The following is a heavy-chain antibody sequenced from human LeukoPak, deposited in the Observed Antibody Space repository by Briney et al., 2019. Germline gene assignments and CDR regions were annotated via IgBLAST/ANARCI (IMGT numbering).Heavy chain of an antibody. J-gene: IGHJ4*02. Sequence: PGGSLRLSCAASRFTFSNYAMNWVRQAPGQGLEWVSSISGSSGNTHYAHSVKGRFTISRDNSNNMIYLQMNSLRADDTALYYCARDRDGDYSFDYWGQGVLVTVSS. CDR3: ARDRDGDYSFDY. CDR2: ISGSSGNT. CDR1: RFTFSNYA. V-gene: IGHV3-23*01. D-gene: IGHD4-17*01.